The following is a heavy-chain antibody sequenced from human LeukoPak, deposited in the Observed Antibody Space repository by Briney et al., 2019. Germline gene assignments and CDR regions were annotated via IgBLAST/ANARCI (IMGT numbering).Heavy chain of an antibody. D-gene: IGHD3-22*01. CDR2: INHIGST. CDR1: GGSFSGYY. J-gene: IGHJ3*02. V-gene: IGHV4-34*01. Sequence: SETLSLTCAVYGGSFSGYYWSWIRQPPGKELEWIGEINHIGSTHYNPPLTSRVTISVDTSKNQFSLKLSSVTAADTAVYYCARSLRTNYYDSSGYYFGGAFDIWGQGKMVTVSS. CDR3: ARSLRTNYYDSSGYYFGGAFDI.